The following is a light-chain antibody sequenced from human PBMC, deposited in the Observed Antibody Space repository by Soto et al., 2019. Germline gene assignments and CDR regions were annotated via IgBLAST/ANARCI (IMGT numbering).Light chain of an antibody. Sequence: EIVLTQSPGTLSLSPGERATLSCRASQTVSSYYLAWYQQKPGQAPRLLIYGASSRATGIPDRFSGSGSGTEFTLTISRLEPEDFAVYYCQQYGSSPRTFGQGTKVEIK. CDR3: QQYGSSPRT. CDR2: GAS. CDR1: QTVSSYY. J-gene: IGKJ1*01. V-gene: IGKV3-20*01.